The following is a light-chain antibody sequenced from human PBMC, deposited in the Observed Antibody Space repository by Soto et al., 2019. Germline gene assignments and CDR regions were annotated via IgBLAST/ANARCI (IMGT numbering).Light chain of an antibody. Sequence: QSALTQPASVSGPPGQSITISCTGTSSDVGGYNYVSWYQQHPGKAPKLMIYDVSNRPSGVSNRFSGSKSGNTASLTISGLQAEDEADYYCSSYTSSSKVFGTGTKVTVL. CDR1: SSDVGGYNY. J-gene: IGLJ1*01. V-gene: IGLV2-14*01. CDR3: SSYTSSSKV. CDR2: DVS.